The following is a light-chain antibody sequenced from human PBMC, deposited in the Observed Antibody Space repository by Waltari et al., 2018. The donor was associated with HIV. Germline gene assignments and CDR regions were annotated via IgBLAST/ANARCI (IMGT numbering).Light chain of an antibody. V-gene: IGKV3-20*01. CDR1: QSISPFY. Sequence: DIVLDQSPGTLSFSPGERATLSCRASQSISPFYLAWYQQRPGQAPRLLIYGTSTRVTDIQDKLMGTGSGTDFTLTITSLEPEDVAVYYCQRFHNSRDTFGQGTKLEI. J-gene: IGKJ2*01. CDR2: GTS. CDR3: QRFHNSRDT.